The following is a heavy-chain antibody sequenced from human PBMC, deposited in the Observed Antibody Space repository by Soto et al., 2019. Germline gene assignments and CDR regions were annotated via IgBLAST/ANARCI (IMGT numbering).Heavy chain of an antibody. CDR2: IYHSGST. CDR1: GDSISSFGTY. V-gene: IGHV4-31*03. J-gene: IGHJ4*02. CDR3: ARTTTGGSGTSDY. Sequence: TLSLTCTVSGDSISSFGTYWSWIRQHPGKGLEWIGYIYHSGSTYYNPSLKSRVSLTVDPSRNQFSLNLNPVTAADTAVYYCARTTTGGSGTSDYWGQGTQVTVSS. D-gene: IGHD3-10*01.